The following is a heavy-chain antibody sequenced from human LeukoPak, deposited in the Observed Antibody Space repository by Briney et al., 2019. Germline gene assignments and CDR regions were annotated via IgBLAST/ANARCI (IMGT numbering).Heavy chain of an antibody. CDR2: IYHSGST. Sequence: PSETLSLTCTVSGGSISSGGYYWSWIRQPPGKGLEWIGYIYHSGSTYYNPSLKSRVTISVDRSKNQFSLKLSSVTAADTAVYYCARDRGVGVVFSLNYYDSPDGFDPWGQGTLATVSS. CDR1: GGSISSGGYY. V-gene: IGHV4-30-2*01. D-gene: IGHD3-22*01. J-gene: IGHJ5*02. CDR3: ARDRGVGVVFSLNYYDSPDGFDP.